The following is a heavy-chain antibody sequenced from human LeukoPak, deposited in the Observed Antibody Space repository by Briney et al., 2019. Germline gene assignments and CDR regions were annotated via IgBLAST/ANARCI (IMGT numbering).Heavy chain of an antibody. J-gene: IGHJ4*02. Sequence: GGSLRLSCAASGFAFSSYEMNWVRQAPGKGLEWISYISISGSAIYYADSLKGRFIISRDNAKNSLYLQMNSLRAEDTAVYYCARDSIQQQLVLEDRGYPYYFEHWGQGTLVTVSS. V-gene: IGHV3-48*03. CDR3: ARDSIQQQLVLEDRGYPYYFEH. D-gene: IGHD6-13*01. CDR1: GFAFSSYE. CDR2: ISISGSAI.